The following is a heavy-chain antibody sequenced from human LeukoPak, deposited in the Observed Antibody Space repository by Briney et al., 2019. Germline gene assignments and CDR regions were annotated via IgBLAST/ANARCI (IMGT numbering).Heavy chain of an antibody. CDR1: GFTVSSNY. V-gene: IGHV3-66*02. J-gene: IGHJ1*01. CDR3: ARDLYCSSTSCRTSEYFQH. Sequence: GGSLRLSCAASGFTVSSNYMSWVRQAPGKGLEWVSVIYSGGSTYYADSVKGRFTISRDNSKNTLYLQMNSLRAEDTALYCCARDLYCSSTSCRTSEYFQHWGQGTLVTVSS. CDR2: IYSGGST. D-gene: IGHD2-2*01.